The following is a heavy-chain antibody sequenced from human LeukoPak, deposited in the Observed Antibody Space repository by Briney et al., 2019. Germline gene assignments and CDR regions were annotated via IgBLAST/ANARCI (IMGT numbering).Heavy chain of an antibody. CDR2: IRYDAANQ. CDR1: GFDYSNNG. CDR3: AKDIAVSDSYFDY. Sequence: PGGSLRLSCGASGFDYSNNGMHWVRQAPGKGLEWVAFIRYDAANQYYADSVKGRFTTSRDNSKNTLYLQMDSLRSEGTAIYHCAKDIAVSDSYFDYWGQGTLVTVSS. D-gene: IGHD6-19*01. J-gene: IGHJ4*02. V-gene: IGHV3-30*02.